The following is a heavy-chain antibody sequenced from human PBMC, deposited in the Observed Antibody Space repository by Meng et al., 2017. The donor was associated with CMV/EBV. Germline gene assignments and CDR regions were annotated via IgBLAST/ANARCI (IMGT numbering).Heavy chain of an antibody. CDR2: IGTAGDT. Sequence: GGSLRLSCAACGFTFSSYDMHWVRQATGKGLEWVSAIGTAGDTYYPGSVKGRFTISRDNAKNSLYLQMNSLRAEDTAVYYCANLVVPAANPSYYYYGMDVWGQGTTVTVSS. J-gene: IGHJ6*02. V-gene: IGHV3-13*01. D-gene: IGHD2-2*01. CDR1: GFTFSSYD. CDR3: ANLVVPAANPSYYYYGMDV.